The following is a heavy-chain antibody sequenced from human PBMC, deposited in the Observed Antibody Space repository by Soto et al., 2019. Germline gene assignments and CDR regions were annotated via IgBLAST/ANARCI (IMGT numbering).Heavy chain of an antibody. V-gene: IGHV3-74*01. CDR3: VRAVGGVSHLDH. CDR2: VHRYGGSP. D-gene: IGHD2-8*02. CDR1: GFIFSDYW. Sequence: PGGSLRLSCAASGFIFSDYWIHWVRQAPGKGLVWVARVHRYGGSPKNAASVKGRFTISRDNSDNKVFLQMNDLTSEDTAVYFCVRAVGGVSHLDHWGLGTLVTVSS. J-gene: IGHJ4*02.